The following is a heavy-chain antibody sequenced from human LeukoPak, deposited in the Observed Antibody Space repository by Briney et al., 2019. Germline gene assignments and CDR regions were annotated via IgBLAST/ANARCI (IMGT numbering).Heavy chain of an antibody. J-gene: IGHJ4*02. V-gene: IGHV1-69*05. Sequence: GASVKVSCKASGGTFSSYAISWVRQAPGQGLEWMGGIIPIFGTANYAQKFQGRVTITTDESTSTAYMELSSLRSEDTAVYYCGREPRYRPIDYWGQGTLVTVSS. CDR3: GREPRYRPIDY. D-gene: IGHD3-9*01. CDR2: IIPIFGTA. CDR1: GGTFSSYA.